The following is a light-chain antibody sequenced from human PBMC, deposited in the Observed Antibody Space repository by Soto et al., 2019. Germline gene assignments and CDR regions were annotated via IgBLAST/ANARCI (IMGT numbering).Light chain of an antibody. J-gene: IGKJ4*01. CDR1: QSVSSN. V-gene: IGKV3-15*01. CDR3: QQYNNWPLT. Sequence: EIVMTQSPATLSVSPGERATLSCRASQSVSSNLAWYQQKPGQAPRLLIYGASTRATGISARFSGSGSGTEFTLTISRRQSEDFAVYYCQQYNNWPLTFGGGTKV. CDR2: GAS.